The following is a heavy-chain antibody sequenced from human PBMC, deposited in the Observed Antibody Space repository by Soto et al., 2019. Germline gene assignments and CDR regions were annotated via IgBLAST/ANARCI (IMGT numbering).Heavy chain of an antibody. Sequence: QTLSLTCAISGDSVSSNSAVWNWIRQSPSGGLEWLGRTYYRSKWYNDYAVSVKSRITINPDTYKNQFSLQLNSVTPEDTAVYYCATMGGITMVRGVRDYYYYYGMDVWGQGTTVTVSS. CDR2: TYYRSKWYN. CDR3: ATMGGITMVRGVRDYYYYYGMDV. D-gene: IGHD3-10*01. CDR1: GDSVSSNSAV. V-gene: IGHV6-1*01. J-gene: IGHJ6*02.